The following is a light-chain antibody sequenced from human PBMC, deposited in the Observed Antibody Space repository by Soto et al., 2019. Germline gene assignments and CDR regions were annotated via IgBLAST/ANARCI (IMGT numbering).Light chain of an antibody. CDR3: QQYGSSPPVIT. J-gene: IGKJ5*01. Sequence: EIVLTQSPGTLSLSPGERATLSCRASQSVSSSYLAWYQQKPGQAPRLLIYGASGRATGIPDRFSGSGSGTDFALTISRLEPEDFAVYYCQQYGSSPPVITFGQGTRLEIK. CDR1: QSVSSSY. V-gene: IGKV3-20*01. CDR2: GAS.